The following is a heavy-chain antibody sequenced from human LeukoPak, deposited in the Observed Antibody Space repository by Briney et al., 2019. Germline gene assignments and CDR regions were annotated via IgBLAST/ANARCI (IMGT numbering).Heavy chain of an antibody. V-gene: IGHV3-9*01. D-gene: IGHD6-13*01. CDR3: ARDGSSWLNFDY. CDR2: ISWNSGSI. Sequence: GGSLRLSCGASGFTFDDYAMHWVRQAPGKGLEWVSGISWNSGSIGYADSVKGRFTISRDNAKNSLYLQMNSLRAEDTAVYYCARDGSSWLNFDYWGQGTLVTVSS. CDR1: GFTFDDYA. J-gene: IGHJ4*02.